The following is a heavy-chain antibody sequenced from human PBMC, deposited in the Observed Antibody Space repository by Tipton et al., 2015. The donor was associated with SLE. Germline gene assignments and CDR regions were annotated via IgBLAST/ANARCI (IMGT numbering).Heavy chain of an antibody. CDR3: AREETYYYDSSGSRYFDY. CDR2: IFTSGST. J-gene: IGHJ4*02. Sequence: TLSLTCAVYGGSFSGYYWSWIRQPAGKGLEWIGYIFTSGSTNYNPSLKSRVTISVDTSKNQFSLKLSSVTAADTAVYYCAREETYYYDSSGSRYFDYWGQGTLVTVSS. CDR1: GGSFSGYY. D-gene: IGHD3-22*01. V-gene: IGHV4-34*12.